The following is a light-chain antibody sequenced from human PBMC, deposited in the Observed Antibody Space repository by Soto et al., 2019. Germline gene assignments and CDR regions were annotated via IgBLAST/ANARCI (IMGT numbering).Light chain of an antibody. CDR3: SSYTSSSTLRL. Sequence: QSALTQPASVSGSPGQSITISCTGASSDVGAYNYVSWYQQHPGKAPKLMIYDVSNRPSGVSDRFSGSKSGNTASLTISGLQAEDEANYYCSSYTSSSTLRLFGGGTKLTVL. V-gene: IGLV2-14*01. CDR1: SSDVGAYNY. CDR2: DVS. J-gene: IGLJ2*01.